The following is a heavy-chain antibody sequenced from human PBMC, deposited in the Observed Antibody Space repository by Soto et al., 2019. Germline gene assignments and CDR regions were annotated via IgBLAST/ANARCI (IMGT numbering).Heavy chain of an antibody. CDR2: IYSSGST. CDR3: ARGQRFSDWFDP. J-gene: IGHJ5*02. Sequence: SETLSLTCTVTGGAISGYYWTWIRQSDGEGLEWIGRIYSSGSTNYNPSLKSRVTISLDTSMNYFSLRLSSVTAADTAVYYCARGQRFSDWFDPWGQGTLVTVS. CDR1: GGAISGYY. D-gene: IGHD3-3*01. V-gene: IGHV4-4*07.